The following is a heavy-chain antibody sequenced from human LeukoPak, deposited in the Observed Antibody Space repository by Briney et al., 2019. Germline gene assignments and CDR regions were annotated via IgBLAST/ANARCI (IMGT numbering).Heavy chain of an antibody. CDR1: GFTFSSYW. V-gene: IGHV3-7*03. J-gene: IGHJ3*02. CDR3: AREPEVAVAGYDAFDI. Sequence: GGSLRLSCAASGFTFSSYWMSWVRQAPGKGPEWVANIKQDGSEKYYVDSVEGRFTISRDNAKNSLYLQMNSLRAEDTAVYYCAREPEVAVAGYDAFDIWGQGTMVTVSS. D-gene: IGHD6-19*01. CDR2: IKQDGSEK.